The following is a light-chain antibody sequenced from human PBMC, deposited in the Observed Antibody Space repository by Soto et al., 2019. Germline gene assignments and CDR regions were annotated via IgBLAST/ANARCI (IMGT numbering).Light chain of an antibody. J-gene: IGKJ3*01. Sequence: IVLTQSPATLSLSPGEKATLSCRASQSVGSDLAWYQQKPGQAPRLLVYDASIGATGIPARFSGTGSGTDFNLTISRLEPEDFALYYCQQRSDWPTFGPGTKVDIK. CDR2: DAS. V-gene: IGKV3-11*01. CDR3: QQRSDWPT. CDR1: QSVGSD.